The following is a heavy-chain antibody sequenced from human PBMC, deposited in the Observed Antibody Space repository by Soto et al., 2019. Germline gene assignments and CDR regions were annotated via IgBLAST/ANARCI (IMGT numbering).Heavy chain of an antibody. CDR2: IYHSGGT. D-gene: IGHD3-22*01. CDR1: GDSISSGGYS. Sequence: QLQLRESGSGLVKPSQTLSLTCTVSGDSISSGGYSWNWIRQPPGKGLEWIGYIYHSGGTDYDRSHKSTVHITVYSSTNQSSLKLRSVTAADTAAYYCARDPRSGYYLEYWGQGTLVTVSS. J-gene: IGHJ4*02. V-gene: IGHV4-30-2*01. CDR3: ARDPRSGYYLEY.